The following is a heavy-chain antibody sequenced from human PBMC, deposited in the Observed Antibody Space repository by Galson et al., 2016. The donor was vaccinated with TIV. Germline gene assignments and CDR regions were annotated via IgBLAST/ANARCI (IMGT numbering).Heavy chain of an antibody. CDR1: GYSISSGFY. Sequence: LSLTCGVSGYSISSGFYWAWIRQPPGKGLEWMGTVYHGGRSYYAPSLTGRVSISIDTSKNQFSVILTSVTASDTAVYYCARWTGFSDGYYYWGQGALVSVSS. CDR2: VYHGGRS. CDR3: ARWTGFSDGYYY. V-gene: IGHV4-38-2*01. J-gene: IGHJ4*02. D-gene: IGHD3-3*01.